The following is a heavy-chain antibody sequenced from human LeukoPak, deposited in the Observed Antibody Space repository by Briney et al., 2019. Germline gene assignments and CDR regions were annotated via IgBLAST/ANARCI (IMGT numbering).Heavy chain of an antibody. D-gene: IGHD2-21*02. J-gene: IGHJ4*02. CDR3: AKDRGVVVTVYYFDY. Sequence: GGSLRLSCAASGFTFSSHGMNWVRQAPGKGLEWISGISGSGDITWYADSVKGRFTISRDNSKNTLYLQMNSLRAEDTAVHYCAKDRGVVVTVYYFDYWGQGTLVTVSS. CDR2: ISGSGDIT. CDR1: GFTFSSHG. V-gene: IGHV3-23*01.